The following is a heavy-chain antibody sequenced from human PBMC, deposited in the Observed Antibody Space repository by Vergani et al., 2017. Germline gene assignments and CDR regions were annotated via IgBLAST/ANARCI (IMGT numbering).Heavy chain of an antibody. CDR3: ARDHRDYNNYPGTFDI. J-gene: IGHJ3*02. V-gene: IGHV3-11*01. CDR1: GFSFSDHY. Sequence: QVQLVESGGGLVKPGGSLRLSCAASGFSFSDHYMTWIRKAPGKGLEWVSYISNSGNTIEYADFVKGRFYISRDNAKSSLFLQMDSLRAEDTAVYYCARDHRDYNNYPGTFDIWGQGSMVTVSS. D-gene: IGHD5-24*01. CDR2: ISNSGNTI.